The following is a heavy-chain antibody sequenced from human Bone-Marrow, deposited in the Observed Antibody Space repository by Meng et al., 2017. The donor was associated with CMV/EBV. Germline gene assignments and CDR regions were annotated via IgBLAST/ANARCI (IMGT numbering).Heavy chain of an antibody. CDR3: ASFSS. CDR1: GFTFSSYA. Sequence: GESLKISCAASGFTFSSYAMHWVRQAPGKGLEWVSYISSSSSTIYYADSVKGRFTISRDNAKNSLYLQMNSLRAEDTAVYYCASFSSWGQGTLVTVSS. J-gene: IGHJ4*02. V-gene: IGHV3-48*04. CDR2: ISSSSSTI. D-gene: IGHD3-3*02.